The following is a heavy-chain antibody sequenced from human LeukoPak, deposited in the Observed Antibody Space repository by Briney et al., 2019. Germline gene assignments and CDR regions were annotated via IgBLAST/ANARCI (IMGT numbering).Heavy chain of an antibody. CDR3: ARDAELSAYNYGSRVYYYYYMDV. CDR2: ISGSGGST. CDR1: GFTFSSYA. J-gene: IGHJ6*03. V-gene: IGHV3-23*01. D-gene: IGHD5-18*01. Sequence: QSGGSLRLSCAASGFTFSSYAMSWVRQAPGKGLEWVSAISGSGGSTYYADSVKGRFTISRDNAKNSLYLQMNSLRAEDTAVYYCARDAELSAYNYGSRVYYYYYMDVWGKGTTVTVSS.